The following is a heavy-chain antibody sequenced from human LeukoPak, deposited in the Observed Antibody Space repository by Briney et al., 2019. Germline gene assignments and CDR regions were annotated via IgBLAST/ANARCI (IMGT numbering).Heavy chain of an antibody. Sequence: SETLSLTCTVSGGSISSYYWSWIRQPAGKGLEWIGRIYTSGSTNYNPSLKSRVTMSVDTSKNQFSLKLSSVTAADTAVYYCARAARLVDFWSGQVYYYMDVWGKGTTVTVSS. V-gene: IGHV4-4*07. CDR3: ARAARLVDFWSGQVYYYMDV. J-gene: IGHJ6*03. CDR1: GGSISSYY. D-gene: IGHD3-3*01. CDR2: IYTSGST.